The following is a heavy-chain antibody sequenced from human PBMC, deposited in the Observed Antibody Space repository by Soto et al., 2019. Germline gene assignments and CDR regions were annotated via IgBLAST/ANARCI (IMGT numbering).Heavy chain of an antibody. V-gene: IGHV3-9*01. CDR2: ISWNSGSI. J-gene: IGHJ3*02. CDR1: GFTFDDYA. Sequence: EVQLVESGGGLVQPGRSPRLSCAASGFTFDDYAMHWVRQAPGKGLEWVSGISWNSGSIGYADSVKGRFTISRDNAKNSLYLQMNSLRAEDTALYYCAKDAGIAAAGWYDAFDIWGQGTMVTVSS. CDR3: AKDAGIAAAGWYDAFDI. D-gene: IGHD6-13*01.